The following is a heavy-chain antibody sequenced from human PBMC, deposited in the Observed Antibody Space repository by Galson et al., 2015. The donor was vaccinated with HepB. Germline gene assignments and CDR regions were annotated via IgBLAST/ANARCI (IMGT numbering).Heavy chain of an antibody. CDR2: IIPIFGRG. Sequence: PVKVSCKASGGTFSSYVISWVRQAPGQGLEWMGGIIPIFGRGNYARKFQGRVTISADKSTSTAYMELGSLRSEDTAVYYCATGGECSGGSCHEGHWGQRTLVTVSS. D-gene: IGHD2-15*01. V-gene: IGHV1-69*06. CDR3: ATGGECSGGSCHEGH. CDR1: GGTFSSYV. J-gene: IGHJ4*02.